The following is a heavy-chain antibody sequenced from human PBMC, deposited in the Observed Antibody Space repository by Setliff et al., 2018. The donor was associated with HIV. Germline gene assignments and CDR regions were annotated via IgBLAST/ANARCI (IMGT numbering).Heavy chain of an antibody. Sequence: GESLKISCKGSGYSFTSYWISWVRQMPGKGLEWMGRIDPSNSNTNYSPSFQGHVTISADKSISTAYLQWSSLKASDTAVYYCARGFYGDYYFDYWGQGTLVTVSS. J-gene: IGHJ4*02. CDR1: GYSFTSYW. D-gene: IGHD4-17*01. CDR2: IDPSNSNT. CDR3: ARGFYGDYYFDY. V-gene: IGHV5-10-1*01.